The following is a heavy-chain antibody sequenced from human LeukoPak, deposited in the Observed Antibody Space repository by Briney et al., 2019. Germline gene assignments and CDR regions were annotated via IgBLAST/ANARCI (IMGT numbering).Heavy chain of an antibody. J-gene: IGHJ4*02. CDR2: ISAYNGNT. V-gene: IGHV1-18*01. D-gene: IGHD6-19*01. CDR3: ARDGQDSSEEGFDY. Sequence: APVKVSCKASGYTFTSYGISWVRQAPGQGLEWMGWISAYNGNTNYAQKLQGRVTMTTDTSTSTAYMELRSLRSDDTAVYYCARDGQDSSEEGFDYWGQGTLVTVSS. CDR1: GYTFTSYG.